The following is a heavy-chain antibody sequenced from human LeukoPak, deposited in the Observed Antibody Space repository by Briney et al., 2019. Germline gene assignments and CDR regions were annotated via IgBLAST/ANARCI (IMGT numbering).Heavy chain of an antibody. CDR2: ISYDGSNK. CDR3: ARDLLDYYFDY. J-gene: IGHJ4*02. CDR1: GFTFSSYA. V-gene: IGHV3-30-3*01. Sequence: GGSLRLSCAASGFTFSSYAMHRVRQAPGKGLEWVAVISYDGSNKYYADSVKGRFTISRDNSKNTLYLQMNSLRAEDTAVYYCARDLLDYYFDYWGQGTLVTVSS.